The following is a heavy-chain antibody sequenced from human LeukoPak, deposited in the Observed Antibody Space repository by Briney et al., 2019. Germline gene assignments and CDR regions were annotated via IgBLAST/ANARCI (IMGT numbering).Heavy chain of an antibody. CDR1: GFTFKNYW. J-gene: IGHJ4*02. Sequence: GGSLRLSCAASGFTFKNYWMSWVRQVPGKGLEWVVNINEGGNEKNYVDSVRGRFTASRDNAQNSLYLQMNSLRVEDTAVYYCARHPNSNWDYWGQGTLVTVSS. V-gene: IGHV3-7*03. CDR3: ARHPNSNWDY. CDR2: INEGGNEK. D-gene: IGHD6-13*01.